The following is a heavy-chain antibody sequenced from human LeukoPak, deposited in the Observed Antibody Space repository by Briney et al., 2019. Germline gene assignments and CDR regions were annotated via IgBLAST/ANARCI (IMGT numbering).Heavy chain of an antibody. V-gene: IGHV3-7*05. CDR2: IRQDGSEK. J-gene: IGHJ4*02. CDR1: GFTFSSHW. CDR3: GRDIVSPGFFWDY. Sequence: PGGSLRLSCAASGFTFSSHWMSWVRQAPGKGLEWVANIRQDGSEKYYVDSVKGRFTISRDNAKNSLYLQMNSLRAEDTAVYYCGRDIVSPGFFWDYWGQGALVTVSS. D-gene: IGHD3-3*01.